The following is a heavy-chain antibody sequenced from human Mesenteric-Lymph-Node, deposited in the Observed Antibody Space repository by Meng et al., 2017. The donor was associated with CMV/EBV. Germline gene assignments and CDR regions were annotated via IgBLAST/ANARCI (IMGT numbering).Heavy chain of an antibody. CDR2: ISGLSTYV. CDR1: GFTFSSYN. CDR3: ARGDSSSRYYYGLDV. V-gene: IGHV3-21*01. J-gene: IGHJ6*02. D-gene: IGHD6-13*01. Sequence: GGSLRLSCAASGFTFSSYNMHWVRQTPGKGLEWVSSISGLSTYVDYADSVKGRFTISRDNAKNSLYLQMNGLSLRAEDTAVYYCARGDSSSRYYYGLDVWGQGTTVTVSS.